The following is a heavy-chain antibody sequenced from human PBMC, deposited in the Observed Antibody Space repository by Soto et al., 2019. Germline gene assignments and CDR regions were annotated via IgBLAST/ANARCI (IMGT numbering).Heavy chain of an antibody. D-gene: IGHD6-13*01. CDR1: GGSISSGGYY. CDR3: ARDQYSSSWKYYFDY. V-gene: IGHV4-31*03. J-gene: IGHJ4*01. Sequence: QVQLQESGPGLVKPSQTLSLTCTVSGGSISSGGYYWSWIRQHPGKGLEWIGYIYYSGSTYYNPSLKSRVTISVDTSKNQFSLKLSSVTAADTAVYYCARDQYSSSWKYYFDYWGQEPWSPSPQ. CDR2: IYYSGST.